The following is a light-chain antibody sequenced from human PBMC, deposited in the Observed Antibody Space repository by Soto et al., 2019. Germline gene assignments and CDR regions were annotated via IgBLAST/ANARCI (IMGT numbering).Light chain of an antibody. V-gene: IGLV1-51*01. CDR2: DNY. CDR3: GSWDSSPRGV. CDR1: YSNIGNND. Sequence: QSVLTQPPSVSAAPGQNVTISCSGSYSNIGNNDVSWYQQFPGTVPKLLIYDNYKRPSGIPDRFSGSKSGTSATPGISGLQTWDEADYYCGSWDSSPRGVFGGGTKLTVL. J-gene: IGLJ3*02.